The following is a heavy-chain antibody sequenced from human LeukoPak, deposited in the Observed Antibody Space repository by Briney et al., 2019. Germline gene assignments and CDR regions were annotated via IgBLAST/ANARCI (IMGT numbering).Heavy chain of an antibody. J-gene: IGHJ3*02. CDR1: GGSISSYY. D-gene: IGHD5-18*01. Sequence: PSETLSLTCTVSGGSISSYYWSWIRQPPGKGLEWIGYIYYSGSTDYNPSLRSRVTISVDASKSQFSLKLSSATAADTAVYYCASGRGLYSFYAFDIWGQGTMVTVSS. CDR3: ASGRGLYSFYAFDI. V-gene: IGHV4-59*01. CDR2: IYYSGST.